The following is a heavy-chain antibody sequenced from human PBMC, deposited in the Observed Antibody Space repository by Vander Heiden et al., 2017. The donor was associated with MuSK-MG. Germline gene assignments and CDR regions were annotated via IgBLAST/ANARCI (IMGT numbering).Heavy chain of an antibody. J-gene: IGHJ6*02. Sequence: QVQLVQSGAEVKKPGASVKVCCKASGYTFTSYGISWVRKAPGQGLEWMGWISAYNGNTNYAQKLQGRVTMTTDTSTSTAYMELRSLRSDDTAVYYCARKYYDILTGPSGMDVWGQGTTVTVSS. CDR1: GYTFTSYG. CDR3: ARKYYDILTGPSGMDV. V-gene: IGHV1-18*04. CDR2: ISAYNGNT. D-gene: IGHD3-9*01.